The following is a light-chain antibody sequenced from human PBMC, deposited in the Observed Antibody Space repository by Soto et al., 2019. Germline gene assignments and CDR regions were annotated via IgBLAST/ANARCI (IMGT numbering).Light chain of an antibody. Sequence: QSVLTQPPSASGSPGQSVTISCTGTSSDVGTYNFVSWYQQHPGKAPKLMIYEVSKRPSGVPDRFSGSKAGNTASLTVSGLQAEDEADYYCLSYAGSNYPVVFGGGTKVTVL. J-gene: IGLJ2*01. CDR3: LSYAGSNYPVV. V-gene: IGLV2-8*01. CDR2: EVS. CDR1: SSDVGTYNF.